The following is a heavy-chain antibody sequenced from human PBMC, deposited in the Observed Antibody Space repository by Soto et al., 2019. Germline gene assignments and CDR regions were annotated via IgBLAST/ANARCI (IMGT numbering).Heavy chain of an antibody. D-gene: IGHD4-17*01. Sequence: SETLSPTCAVYGGSFSGYYWSWIRQPPGKGLEWIGEINHSGSTNYNPSLKSRVTISVDTSKNQFSLNLRSVTAADTAVYYCAREMTTVHSNWFDPWGQGAPVTVSS. J-gene: IGHJ5*02. CDR1: GGSFSGYY. V-gene: IGHV4-34*01. CDR3: AREMTTVHSNWFDP. CDR2: INHSGST.